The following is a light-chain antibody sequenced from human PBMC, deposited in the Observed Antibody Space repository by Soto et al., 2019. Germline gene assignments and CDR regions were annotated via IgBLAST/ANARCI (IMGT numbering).Light chain of an antibody. CDR1: QNIDSD. CDR3: QQRSNWST. V-gene: IGKV3-11*01. CDR2: DAS. Sequence: LANSTATECRSAEESRTLWFRASQNIDSDLAWYQQRPGQPPRLLIYDASNRAPGIPARFGGSVSGLGFPPSLSCLEPEDFAVYYCQQRSNWSTFGQGTRLEIK. J-gene: IGKJ5*01.